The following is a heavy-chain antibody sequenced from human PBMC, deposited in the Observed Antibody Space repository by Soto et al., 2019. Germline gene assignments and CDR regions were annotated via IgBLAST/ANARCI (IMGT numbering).Heavy chain of an antibody. V-gene: IGHV3-23*01. Sequence: EVQLLESGGGLVQPGGSLRLSCAASGFTFSSYAMNWVRQAPGKGLEWVSIISGSGDSTYYADSVKGRFTISRDNTKNTLYLQMNSRRAEDTAVYYCANKFFSGSGSYRGWFDPWGQVTLVTVSS. CDR1: GFTFSSYA. CDR2: ISGSGDST. CDR3: ANKFFSGSGSYRGWFDP. J-gene: IGHJ5*02. D-gene: IGHD3-10*01.